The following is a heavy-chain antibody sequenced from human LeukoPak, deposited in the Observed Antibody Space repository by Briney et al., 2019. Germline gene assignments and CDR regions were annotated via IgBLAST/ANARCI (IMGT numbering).Heavy chain of an antibody. CDR2: INHSGST. CDR3: ARDPWWLAYYYYGMDV. CDR1: GGSFSGYY. J-gene: IGHJ6*02. D-gene: IGHD6-19*01. Sequence: SETLSLTCAVYGGSFSGYYWSWIRQPPGKGLEWIGEINHSGSTNYNPSLKSRVTISVDTSKNQFSLKLSSVTAADTAVYYCARDPWWLAYYYYGMDVWGQGTTVTVSS. V-gene: IGHV4-34*01.